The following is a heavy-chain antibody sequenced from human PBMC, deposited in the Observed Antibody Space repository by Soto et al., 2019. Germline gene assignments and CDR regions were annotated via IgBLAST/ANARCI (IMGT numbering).Heavy chain of an antibody. CDR2: INPSGGST. CDR1: GYTFTSYY. CDR3: ARIGYAGLRLRAQPPDY. D-gene: IGHD3-16*01. J-gene: IGHJ4*02. Sequence: ASVKVSCKASGYTFTSYYMHWVRQAPGQGLEWMGIINPSGGSTSYAQKFQGRVTMTRDTSTSTVYMELSSLRSEDTAVYYCARIGYAGLRLRAQPPDYWGQGTLVTLSS. V-gene: IGHV1-46*01.